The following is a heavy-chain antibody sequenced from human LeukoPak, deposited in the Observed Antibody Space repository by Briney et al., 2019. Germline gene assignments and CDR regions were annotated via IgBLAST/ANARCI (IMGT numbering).Heavy chain of an antibody. CDR1: GGSIISDTYY. D-gene: IGHD2-2*02. Sequence: SETLSLTCTVSGGSIISDTYYWNWIRQPAGKGLEWIGRIYTSGSTNYNPSLKSRVTMSVDTSKNQFSLKLSSVTAADTAVYYCARDLVKAVPAAIWFDPWGQGTLVTVSS. V-gene: IGHV4-61*02. J-gene: IGHJ5*02. CDR3: ARDLVKAVPAAIWFDP. CDR2: IYTSGST.